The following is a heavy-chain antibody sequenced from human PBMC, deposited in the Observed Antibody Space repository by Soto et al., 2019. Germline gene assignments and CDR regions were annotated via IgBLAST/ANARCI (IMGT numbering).Heavy chain of an antibody. J-gene: IGHJ5*01. D-gene: IGHD6-25*01. CDR3: ANGYIQVLSTFHDRDS. CDR2: IYWAGDL. CDR1: GFSLNGNGVG. Sequence: ASGPTLLNPTQTLTLTCNFSGFSLNGNGVGVGWIRQPPGKALEWLALIYWAGDLRYSPALKSRLTITQDPYQDQVVLTMTNMDNTDSGTSSWANGYIQVLSTFHDRDSW. V-gene: IGHV2-5*02.